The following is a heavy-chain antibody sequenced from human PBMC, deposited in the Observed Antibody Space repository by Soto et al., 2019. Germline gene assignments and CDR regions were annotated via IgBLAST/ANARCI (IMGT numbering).Heavy chain of an antibody. CDR1: GGSFSGYY. CDR2: INHSGST. V-gene: IGHV4-34*01. Sequence: SETLSLTCAVYGGSFSGYYWSWIRQPPGKGLEWIGEINHSGSTNYNPSLKSRVTISVDTSKNQFSLKLSSVTAADTAVYYCASSIGYCSGGSCYSSYYYYYGMDVWGQGTTVT. CDR3: ASSIGYCSGGSCYSSYYYYYGMDV. J-gene: IGHJ6*02. D-gene: IGHD2-15*01.